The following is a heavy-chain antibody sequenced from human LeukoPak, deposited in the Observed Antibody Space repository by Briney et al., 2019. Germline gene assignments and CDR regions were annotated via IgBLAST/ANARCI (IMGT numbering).Heavy chain of an antibody. CDR1: GFTFSSYE. V-gene: IGHV3-48*03. D-gene: IGHD2-15*01. CDR3: ARVRRYCSGGSCYFPY. CDR2: ISSSGSTI. J-gene: IGHJ4*02. Sequence: GGSLRLSCAASGFTFSSYEMNWVRQAPGKGLEWVSYISSSGSTIYYADSVKGRFTISRDNAKNSLYLQMDSLGAEDTAVYYCARVRRYCSGGSCYFPYWGQGTLVTVSS.